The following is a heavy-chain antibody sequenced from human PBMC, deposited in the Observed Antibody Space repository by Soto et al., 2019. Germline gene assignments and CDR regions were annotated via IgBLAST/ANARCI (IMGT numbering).Heavy chain of an antibody. J-gene: IGHJ4*02. CDR1: RGSVTSNTYY. V-gene: IGHV4-39*07. Sequence: SETLSLTCSVSRGSVTSNTYYWAWIRQPPGKGLEWIGSLYYSGSTYYNPSLNSRVTISVDTSTNQFSLKLSSVTAADTAVYYCARDQGGSYSGYFDYWGQGTLVTVSS. CDR3: ARDQGGSYSGYFDY. D-gene: IGHD1-26*01. CDR2: LYYSGST.